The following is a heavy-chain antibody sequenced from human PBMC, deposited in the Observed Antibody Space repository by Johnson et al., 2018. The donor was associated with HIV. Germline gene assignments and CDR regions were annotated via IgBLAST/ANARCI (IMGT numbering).Heavy chain of an antibody. D-gene: IGHD3-10*01. V-gene: IGHV3-30*02. CDR1: GYSFRNSA. CDR3: AKGGITMAPDAFDI. J-gene: IGHJ3*02. Sequence: QVQLVESGGGVVQPGRSLRLSCVASGYSFRNSAMHWVRQAPGKGLEWVAFIRNDGSKKYYADSVKGRFTISRDNAKNTLYLQMNSLRAEDTAVYYCAKGGITMAPDAFDILGQGTMVTVSS. CDR2: IRNDGSKK.